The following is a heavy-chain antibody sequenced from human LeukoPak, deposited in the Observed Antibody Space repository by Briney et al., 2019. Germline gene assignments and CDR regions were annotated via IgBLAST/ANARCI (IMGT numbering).Heavy chain of an antibody. CDR1: GGSISSYY. J-gene: IGHJ4*02. CDR2: IYYSGST. D-gene: IGHD3-22*01. CDR3: ASYYYDSSGVGDY. Sequence: ETLSLTCTVSGGSISSYYWSWIRQPPGKGLEWIGYIYYSGSTNYNPSLKSRVTISVDTSKNQFSLKLSSVTAADTAVYYCASYYYDSSGVGDYWGQGTLVTVSS. V-gene: IGHV4-59*12.